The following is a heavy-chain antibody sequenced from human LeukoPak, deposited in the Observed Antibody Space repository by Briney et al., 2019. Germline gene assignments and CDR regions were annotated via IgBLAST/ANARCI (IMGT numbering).Heavy chain of an antibody. CDR2: INHSGST. CDR1: GGSISSYY. V-gene: IGHV4-34*01. CDR3: ARGPRSSYCSSTSCYFWFDP. Sequence: SETLSLTCTVSGGSISSYYWSWIRQPPGKGLEWIGEINHSGSTNYNPSLKSRVTISVDTSKNQFSLKLSSVTAADTAVYYCARGPRSSYCSSTSCYFWFDPWGQGTLVTVSS. D-gene: IGHD2-2*01. J-gene: IGHJ5*02.